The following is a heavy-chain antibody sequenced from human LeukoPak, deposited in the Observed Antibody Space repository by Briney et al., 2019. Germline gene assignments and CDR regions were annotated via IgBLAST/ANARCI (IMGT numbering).Heavy chain of an antibody. Sequence: GGSLRLSCAASGFTFSSYWMSWVRQAPGKGLEWVANIMQDGSEKNYVDSVKGRFTISRDNAKNSLYLQMNSLRAEDTAVYYCARDRHYYDRSGMEWGQGTLVTVYS. D-gene: IGHD3-22*01. J-gene: IGHJ4*02. CDR2: IMQDGSEK. CDR3: ARDRHYYDRSGME. V-gene: IGHV3-7*01. CDR1: GFTFSSYW.